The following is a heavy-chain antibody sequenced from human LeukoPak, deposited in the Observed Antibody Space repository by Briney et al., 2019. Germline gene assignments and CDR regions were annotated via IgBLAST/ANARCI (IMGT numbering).Heavy chain of an antibody. CDR1: GGSFSGYY. Sequence: SETLSLTCAVYGGSFSGYYWSWIRQPPGKGLEWIGEINHSGSTNYNPSLKSRVTISVDTSKNQFSLKLSSVTAADTAVYYCARGRPQAHYDSSGYYVDYWAQGTLVTVSS. V-gene: IGHV4-34*01. J-gene: IGHJ4*02. D-gene: IGHD3-22*01. CDR3: ARGRPQAHYDSSGYYVDY. CDR2: INHSGST.